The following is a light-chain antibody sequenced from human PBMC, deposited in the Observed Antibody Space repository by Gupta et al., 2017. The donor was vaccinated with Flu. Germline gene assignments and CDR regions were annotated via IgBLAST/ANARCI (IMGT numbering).Light chain of an antibody. CDR1: QSISSY. CDR3: QQSDSTPFT. V-gene: IGKV1-39*01. CDR2: AAS. J-gene: IGKJ3*01. Sequence: PSSLSASVGDRVTITCRASQSISSYLNWYQQKPGKAPKLLIYAASSLQSGVPSRFSGRGSGTDFTLTISRLQPEDFATYYSQQSDSTPFTFGHGTKVDIK.